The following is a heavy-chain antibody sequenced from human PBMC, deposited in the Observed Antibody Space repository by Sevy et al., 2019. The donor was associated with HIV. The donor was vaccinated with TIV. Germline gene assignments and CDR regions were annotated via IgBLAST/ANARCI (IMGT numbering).Heavy chain of an antibody. J-gene: IGHJ4*02. Sequence: GGSQRLSCAASGFTFSDYYMSWIRQAPGKGLEWISYISSSRSAIYYADSVKGRFTISRDNAKNSLYLQMNSLRAEDTAVYYCARITDCRFDYWGQGTLVTVSS. V-gene: IGHV3-11*04. CDR3: ARITDCRFDY. D-gene: IGHD2-21*02. CDR2: ISSSRSAI. CDR1: GFTFSDYY.